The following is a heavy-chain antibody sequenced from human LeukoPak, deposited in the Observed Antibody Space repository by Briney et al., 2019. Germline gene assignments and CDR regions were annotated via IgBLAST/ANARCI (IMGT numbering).Heavy chain of an antibody. CDR1: GFTFSTCG. D-gene: IGHD5-24*01. Sequence: GGSLRLSCAASGFTFSTCGMNWVRQAPGKGLVWVAHINTDGRTTTYADSVKGRFTVSRDNAKNTLYLEMNRLRAEDTAVYYCARDNAYMFDYWGQGTQVTVSS. J-gene: IGHJ4*02. CDR2: INTDGRTT. V-gene: IGHV3-74*01. CDR3: ARDNAYMFDY.